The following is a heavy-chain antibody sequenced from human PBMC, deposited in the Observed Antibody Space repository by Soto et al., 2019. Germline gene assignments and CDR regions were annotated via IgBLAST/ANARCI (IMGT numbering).Heavy chain of an antibody. J-gene: IGHJ6*02. D-gene: IGHD3-10*01. Sequence: GGSLRLSCAASGFTFSNAWMSWVRQAPGKGLEWVGRIKSKTDGGTTDYAAPVKGRFTISRDDSKNTLYLQMNSLKTEDTAVYYCTTGKKSGHYYYYGMDVWGQGTTVTVSS. CDR2: IKSKTDGGTT. V-gene: IGHV3-15*01. CDR3: TTGKKSGHYYYYGMDV. CDR1: GFTFSNAW.